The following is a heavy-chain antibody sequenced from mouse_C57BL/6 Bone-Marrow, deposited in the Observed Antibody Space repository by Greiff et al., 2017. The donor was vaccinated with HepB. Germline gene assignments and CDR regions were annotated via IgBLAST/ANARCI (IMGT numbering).Heavy chain of an antibody. CDR2: ISYDGSN. J-gene: IGHJ4*01. Sequence: DVHLVESGPGLVKPSQSLSLTCSVTGYSITSGYYWNWIRQFPGNKLEWMGYISYDGSNNYNPSLKNRISITRDTSKNQFFLKLNSVTTEDTATYYCARDLTGYAMDYWGQGTSVTVSS. CDR3: ARDLTGYAMDY. CDR1: GYSITSGYY. V-gene: IGHV3-6*01. D-gene: IGHD4-1*01.